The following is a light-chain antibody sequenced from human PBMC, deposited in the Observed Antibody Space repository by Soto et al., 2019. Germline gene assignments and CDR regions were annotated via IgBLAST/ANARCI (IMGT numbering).Light chain of an antibody. CDR1: QSVLYSSNNKNY. CDR2: WAS. CDR3: QQYYSTPRT. Sequence: DIVMTQSPDSLAVSLGERATINCKSSQSVLYSSNNKNYLAWYQQKPGQPPKLLIYWASTRESGVPDRFSGSGSETDSTLTLSSLQAEDVAVYYCQQYYSTPRTFGQGTKLEIK. J-gene: IGKJ2*01. V-gene: IGKV4-1*01.